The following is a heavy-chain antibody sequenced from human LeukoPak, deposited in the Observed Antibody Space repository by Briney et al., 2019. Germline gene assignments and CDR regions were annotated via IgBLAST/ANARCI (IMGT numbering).Heavy chain of an antibody. Sequence: GGSLRLSCAASGFTFSNYGMSWVRQAPGKGLEWVSGITSDGSTYYADSVKGRFTISRDNAKNSLYLQMNSLRAEDTAVYYCAELGITMIGGVWGKGTTVTISS. D-gene: IGHD3-10*02. CDR2: ITSDGST. J-gene: IGHJ6*04. V-gene: IGHV3-23*01. CDR1: GFTFSNYG. CDR3: AELGITMIGGV.